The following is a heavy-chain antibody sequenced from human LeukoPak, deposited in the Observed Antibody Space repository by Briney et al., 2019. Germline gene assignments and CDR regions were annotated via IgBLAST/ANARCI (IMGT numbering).Heavy chain of an antibody. D-gene: IGHD5-18*01. Sequence: PSETLSLTCTVSGGSISRGSYYWSWLRQPAGKGLEWIGRIYTSGSTNYNPSLKSRVTISVDTSKNQFSLKLSSVTAADTAVYYCARVSRYSFAFDYWGQGTLVTASS. CDR1: GGSISRGSYY. CDR2: IYTSGST. CDR3: ARVSRYSFAFDY. V-gene: IGHV4-61*02. J-gene: IGHJ4*02.